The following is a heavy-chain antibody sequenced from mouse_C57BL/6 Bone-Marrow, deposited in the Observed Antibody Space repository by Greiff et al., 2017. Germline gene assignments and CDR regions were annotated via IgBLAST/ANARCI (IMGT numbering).Heavy chain of an antibody. J-gene: IGHJ3*01. CDR3: ARRPFAY. CDR1: GYTFTSYG. V-gene: IGHV1-81*01. Sequence: VQLQQSGAELVRPGASVKLSCKASGYTFTSYGISWVKQRTGQGLEWIGEIYPRGGNTYYNEKFKGKATLTADKSSSTAYMELRSLTSEDSAVYFCARRPFAYWGQGTLVTVSA. CDR2: IYPRGGNT.